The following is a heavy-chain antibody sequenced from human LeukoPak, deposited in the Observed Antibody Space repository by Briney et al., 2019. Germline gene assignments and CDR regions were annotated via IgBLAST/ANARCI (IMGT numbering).Heavy chain of an antibody. V-gene: IGHV4-59*01. Sequence: PSETLSLTCTVSGGSISSYYWSWLRQPPGKGLEWIGYIYYSGSTNYNPSLKSRVTISVDTSKNQFSLKLSSVTAADTAVYYCARSESSGSSFDYWGQGTLVTVSS. CDR1: GGSISSYY. D-gene: IGHD1-26*01. J-gene: IGHJ4*02. CDR2: IYYSGST. CDR3: ARSESSGSSFDY.